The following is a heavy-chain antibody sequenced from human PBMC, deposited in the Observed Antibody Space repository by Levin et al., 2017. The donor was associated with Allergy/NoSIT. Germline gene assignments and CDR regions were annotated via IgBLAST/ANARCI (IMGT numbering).Heavy chain of an antibody. D-gene: IGHD6-13*01. Sequence: SCAASGFTFSSYGMHWVRQAPGKGLEWVAVISYDGSNKYYADSVKGRFTISRDNSKNTLYLQMNSLRAEDTAVYYCAKDWVAAADDYWGQGTLVTVSS. CDR3: AKDWVAAADDY. V-gene: IGHV3-30*18. CDR1: GFTFSSYG. J-gene: IGHJ4*02. CDR2: ISYDGSNK.